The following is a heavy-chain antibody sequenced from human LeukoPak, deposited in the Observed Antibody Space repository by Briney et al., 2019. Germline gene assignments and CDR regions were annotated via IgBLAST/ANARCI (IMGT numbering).Heavy chain of an antibody. Sequence: GGSLRLXCAASGFTFSSYEMNWVRQAPGKGLEWVSYISSSGSTIYYADSVKGRFTISRDNAKNSLYLQMNSLRAEDTAVYYCARDLIRYYYDSSAYYFDYWGQGTLVTVSS. CDR1: GFTFSSYE. D-gene: IGHD3-22*01. J-gene: IGHJ4*02. CDR3: ARDLIRYYYDSSAYYFDY. CDR2: ISSSGSTI. V-gene: IGHV3-48*03.